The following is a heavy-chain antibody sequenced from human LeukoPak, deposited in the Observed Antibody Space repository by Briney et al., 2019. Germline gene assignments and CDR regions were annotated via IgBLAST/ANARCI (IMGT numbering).Heavy chain of an antibody. J-gene: IGHJ5*02. CDR3: ASSPFMLRGVIGWFDP. CDR2: IYHSGST. V-gene: IGHV4-30-2*02. Sequence: PSETLSLTCTVSGGSISSGGYYWSWIRQPPGKGLEWIGYIYHSGSTYYNPSLKSRVTISVDTSKNQFSLTLSSVTAADTAVYYCASSPFMLRGVIGWFDPWGQGTLVTVSS. D-gene: IGHD3-10*01. CDR1: GGSISSGGYY.